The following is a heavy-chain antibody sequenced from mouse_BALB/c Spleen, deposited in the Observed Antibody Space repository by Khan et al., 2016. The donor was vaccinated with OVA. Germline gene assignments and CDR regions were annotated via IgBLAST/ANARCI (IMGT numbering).Heavy chain of an antibody. CDR1: GYSITSGYG. CDR3: ARTARIKY. D-gene: IGHD1-2*01. Sequence: EVQLVESGPGLVKPSQSLSLTCTVTGYSITSGYGWNWIRQFPGNKLEWTGYISYGGSTNYNPSLKSRISITRDTSKNQFFLQLNSVTTEDTATYYCARTARIKYWGQGTTLTVSS. J-gene: IGHJ2*01. CDR2: ISYGGST. V-gene: IGHV3-2*02.